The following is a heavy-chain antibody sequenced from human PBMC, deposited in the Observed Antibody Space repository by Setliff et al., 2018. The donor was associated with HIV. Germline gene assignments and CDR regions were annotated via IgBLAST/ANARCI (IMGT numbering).Heavy chain of an antibody. CDR2: ISSSSSTI. D-gene: IGHD2-21*02. V-gene: IGHV3-48*04. J-gene: IGHJ4*02. CDR1: GFTFSDYG. CDR3: AREGNCGGDCYSLVDY. Sequence: PGGSLRLSCAASGFTFSDYGMNWVRQAPGKGLEWVSYISSSSSTIYYADSVKGRFTISRDNAKNSLYLQMNSLRAEDTAVYYCAREGNCGGDCYSLVDYWGQGTLVTVSS.